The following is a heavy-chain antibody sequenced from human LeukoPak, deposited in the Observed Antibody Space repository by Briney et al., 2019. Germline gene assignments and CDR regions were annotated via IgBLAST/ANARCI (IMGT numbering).Heavy chain of an antibody. J-gene: IGHJ3*02. Sequence: PGGSLRLSCAASGFTFSDYYMSWIRQAPGKGLEWVSFISSSGSTIYYADSVKGRFTISRDNAKNSLYLQMNSLRAEDTAVYYCARDNQLLDAFDIWGQGTMVTVSS. CDR2: ISSSGSTI. CDR1: GFTFSDYY. D-gene: IGHD2-2*01. CDR3: ARDNQLLDAFDI. V-gene: IGHV3-11*04.